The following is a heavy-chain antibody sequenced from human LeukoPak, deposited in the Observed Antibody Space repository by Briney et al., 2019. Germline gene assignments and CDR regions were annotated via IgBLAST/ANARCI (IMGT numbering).Heavy chain of an antibody. CDR2: ISGSGGST. CDR3: AKVDSPYFWSGYYTATGFDY. D-gene: IGHD3-3*01. J-gene: IGHJ4*02. V-gene: IGHV3-23*01. Sequence: GGSLRLSCAASGFTFSSYAMSWVRQAPGKGLEWASAISGSGGSTYYADSVKGRFTISRDNSKNTLYLQMNSLRAEDTAVYYCAKVDSPYFWSGYYTATGFDYWGQGTLVTVSS. CDR1: GFTFSSYA.